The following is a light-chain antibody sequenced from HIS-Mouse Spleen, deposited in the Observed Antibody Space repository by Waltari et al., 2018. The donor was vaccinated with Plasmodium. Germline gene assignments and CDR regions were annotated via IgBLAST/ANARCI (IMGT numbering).Light chain of an antibody. CDR1: SDINVGSYN. CDR3: MIWPSNASGV. J-gene: IGLJ3*02. V-gene: IGLV5-37*01. CDR2: YYSDADK. Sequence: QPVLTQPPSSSASPGESARLTCTLPSDINVGSYNIYWYQQKPGSPPRYLLYYYSDADKGQGPGGPSRCSGSKDASANTGIVLISGLQSEEGADYYCMIWPSNASGVFGGGTKLTVL.